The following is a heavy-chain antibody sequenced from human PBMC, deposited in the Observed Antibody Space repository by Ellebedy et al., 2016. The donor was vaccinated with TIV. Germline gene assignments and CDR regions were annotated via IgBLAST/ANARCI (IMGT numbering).Heavy chain of an antibody. Sequence: PGGSLRLSCAASGFTFNNARMGWVRQAPGKGLEWVGRIKSKSDGATTDYAAPVKGRFTISRDDSKNTLYLLMDSLRTEDTAVYYCVTWGQSYGRWGQGSLVTISS. CDR3: VTWGQSYGR. V-gene: IGHV3-15*01. CDR2: IKSKSDGATT. D-gene: IGHD3-16*01. CDR1: GFTFNNAR. J-gene: IGHJ4*02.